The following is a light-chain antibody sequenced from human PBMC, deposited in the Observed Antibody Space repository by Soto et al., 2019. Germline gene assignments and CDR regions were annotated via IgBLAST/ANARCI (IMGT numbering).Light chain of an antibody. CDR2: RNS. CDR3: AAWDDNLSGLYV. Sequence: QSVLNQSPSASGTPGQRGTISRSGSASTIGRNYVYWYQQLPGTAPKLLIYRNSQRPSGVPDRFSGSKSGTSASLAISGLRSEDEADYYCAAWDDNLSGLYVFGAGTRSPS. J-gene: IGLJ1*01. V-gene: IGLV1-47*01. CDR1: ASTIGRNY.